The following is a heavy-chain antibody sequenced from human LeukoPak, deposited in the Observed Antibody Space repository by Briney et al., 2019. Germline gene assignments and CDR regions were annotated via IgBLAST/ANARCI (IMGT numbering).Heavy chain of an antibody. V-gene: IGHV3-21*01. D-gene: IGHD6-6*01. CDR2: ISGSSSYT. J-gene: IGHJ4*02. CDR1: GFTFSSYS. Sequence: GGSLRLSCAASGFTFSSYSMNWVRQAPGKGLEWVSCISGSSSYTYYADSVKGRFTISRDNAKNSLYLQMNSLRAEDTAVYYCARGTRIATRPGYYFDYWGQGTLVTVSS. CDR3: ARGTRIATRPGYYFDY.